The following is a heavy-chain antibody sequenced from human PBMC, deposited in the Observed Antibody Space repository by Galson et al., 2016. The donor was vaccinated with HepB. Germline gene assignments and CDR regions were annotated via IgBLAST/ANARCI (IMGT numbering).Heavy chain of an antibody. CDR1: GGSLSGYY. J-gene: IGHJ3*01. V-gene: IGHV4-34*01. CDR2: INHTGRT. D-gene: IGHD2-2*01. CDR3: ASDCTSTDCFHAFDV. Sequence: SETLSLTCAVYGGSLSGYYWSWIRQSPGKGLGWIGEINHTGRTNYNPSLKSRVSMSVDTSENQFSLKLSSVTAADTAVYYCASDCTSTDCFHAFDVWGQGTMVTVSS.